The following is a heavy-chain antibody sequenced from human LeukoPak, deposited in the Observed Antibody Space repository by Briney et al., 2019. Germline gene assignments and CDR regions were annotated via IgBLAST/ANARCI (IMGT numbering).Heavy chain of an antibody. J-gene: IGHJ5*02. CDR3: ARDRLRYYYDSSGRDFDP. CDR1: GFTFSSYW. D-gene: IGHD3-22*01. CDR2: INSDGSST. V-gene: IGHV3-74*01. Sequence: GGSLRLSCAASGFTFSSYWMHWVRQAPGKGLVWVSRINSDGSSTSYADSVKGRFTISRDNAKNTLYLQMNSLRAEDTAVYYCARDRLRYYYDSSGRDFDPRGQGTLVTVSS.